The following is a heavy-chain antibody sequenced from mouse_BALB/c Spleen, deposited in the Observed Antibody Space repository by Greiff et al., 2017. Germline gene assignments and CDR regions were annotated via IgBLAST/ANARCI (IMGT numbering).Heavy chain of an antibody. V-gene: IGHV14-3*02. J-gene: IGHJ3*01. CDR2: IDPANGNT. CDR3: ADGAY. Sequence: EVKLVESGAELVKPGASVKLSCTASGFNIKDTYMHWVKQRPEQGLEWIGRIDPANGNTKYDPKFQGKATITADTSSNTAYLQLSSLTSEDTAVYYCADGAYWGQGTLVTVSA. CDR1: GFNIKDTY.